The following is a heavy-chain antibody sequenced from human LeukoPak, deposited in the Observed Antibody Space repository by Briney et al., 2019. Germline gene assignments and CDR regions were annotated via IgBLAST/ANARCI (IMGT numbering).Heavy chain of an antibody. CDR3: ARGIAARPWYYHYYLDV. CDR1: GGSFSGYY. Sequence: SETLSLTCAVYGGSFSGYYWSWIRQPPGKGLEWIGEINHSGSTNYNPSLKSRVTISVDTSKNQFSLKLSSVTAADTAVYYCARGIAARPWYYHYYLDVCGKGTTVTVSS. J-gene: IGHJ6*03. D-gene: IGHD6-6*01. V-gene: IGHV4-34*01. CDR2: INHSGST.